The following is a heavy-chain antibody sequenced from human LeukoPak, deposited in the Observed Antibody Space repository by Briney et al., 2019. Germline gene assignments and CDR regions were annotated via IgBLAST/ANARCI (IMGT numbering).Heavy chain of an antibody. Sequence: GGSLRLSCAASGFTFSSYGMHWVRQAPGKGLERVAVISYDGSNKYYADSVKGRFTISRDNSKNTLYLQMNSLRAEDTAVYYCAKDLEYTVGATNYHYYGMDVWGQGTTVTVSS. D-gene: IGHD1-26*01. CDR3: AKDLEYTVGATNYHYYGMDV. J-gene: IGHJ6*02. CDR2: ISYDGSNK. V-gene: IGHV3-30*18. CDR1: GFTFSSYG.